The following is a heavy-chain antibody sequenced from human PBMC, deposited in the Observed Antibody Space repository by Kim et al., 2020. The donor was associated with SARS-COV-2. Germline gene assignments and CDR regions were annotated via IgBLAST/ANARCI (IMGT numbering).Heavy chain of an antibody. D-gene: IGHD2-2*01. CDR1: GFTVSSNY. V-gene: IGHV3-66*01. J-gene: IGHJ6*03. Sequence: GGSLRLSCAASGFTVSSNYMSWVRQAPGKGLEWVSVSYSGGSTYYADSVKGRFTISRDNSKNTLYLQMNSLRAEDTAVYYCARDADPYCSSTSCYYYYYMDVWGKGTTVTVSS. CDR2: SYSGGST. CDR3: ARDADPYCSSTSCYYYYYMDV.